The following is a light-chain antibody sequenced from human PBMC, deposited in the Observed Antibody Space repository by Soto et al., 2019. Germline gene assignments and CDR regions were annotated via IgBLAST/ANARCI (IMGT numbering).Light chain of an antibody. V-gene: IGLV2-14*03. J-gene: IGLJ1*01. CDR2: DVN. CDR3: CSYTATTTYV. CDR1: GNDVGGYTF. Sequence: QSVLTQPASVSGSPGQSTSISCTGTGNDVGGYTFVSWYQQHPDKVPKLVIFDVNRRPSGVSDRFSGSKSVNAAPLTISGLQAEDEADYYCCSYTATTTYVFGTGTKVTVL.